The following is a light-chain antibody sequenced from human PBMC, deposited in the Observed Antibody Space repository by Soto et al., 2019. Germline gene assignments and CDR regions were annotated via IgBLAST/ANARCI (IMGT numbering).Light chain of an antibody. CDR3: QQYGSSGT. CDR2: GAP. CDR1: LSVSSS. Sequence: ETMMTQSPATLSVSPGERVTLSCRASLSVSSSLAWYQQRPGQAPRLLIYGAPNRATGIPDRFSGSGSGTDFTLTISRLEPEDFAVYYCQQYGSSGTFGQGTKVDIK. V-gene: IGKV3-20*01. J-gene: IGKJ1*01.